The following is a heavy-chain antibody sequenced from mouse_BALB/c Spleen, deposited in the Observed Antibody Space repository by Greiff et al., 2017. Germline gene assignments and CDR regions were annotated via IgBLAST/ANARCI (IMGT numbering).Heavy chain of an antibody. D-gene: IGHD3-1*01. J-gene: IGHJ2*01. CDR1: GYTFTSYT. V-gene: IGHV1-4*01. CDR3: ARGLSRYYFDY. CDR2: INPSSGYT. Sequence: VKLMESGAELARPGASVKMSCKASGYTFTSYTMHWVKQRPGQGLEWIGYINPSSGYTNYNQKFKDKATLTADKSSSTAYMQLSSLTSEDSAVYYCARGLSRYYFDYWGQGTTLTVSS.